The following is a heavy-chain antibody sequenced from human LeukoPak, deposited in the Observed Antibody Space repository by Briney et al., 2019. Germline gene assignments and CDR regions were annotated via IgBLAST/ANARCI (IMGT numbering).Heavy chain of an antibody. V-gene: IGHV3-53*01. CDR2: IYSGGST. J-gene: IGHJ3*02. CDR3: ARGLWGWSDSDAFDI. CDR1: GFTVSSNY. Sequence: GGSLRLSCAASGFTVSSNYMSWVRQAPGKGLEWVSVIYSGGSTYYADSVKGRFTISRDNSKNTLYLQMNSLRAEDTAVYYCARGLWGWSDSDAFDIWGQGTMVTVSS. D-gene: IGHD6-19*01.